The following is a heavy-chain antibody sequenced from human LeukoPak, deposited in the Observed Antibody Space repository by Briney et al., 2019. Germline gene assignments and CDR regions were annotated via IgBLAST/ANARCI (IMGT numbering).Heavy chain of an antibody. D-gene: IGHD6-19*01. CDR3: ARDLSSGWNDY. Sequence: ASVKVSCKTSGYGFINYGINWVRQAPGQGLEWMGWINAYKRSTSCTQKFQGRVTMTTDTSTSTAYMELKSLRSDDTAVYYCARDLSSGWNDYWGQGTLVTVSS. V-gene: IGHV1-18*01. J-gene: IGHJ4*02. CDR2: INAYKRST. CDR1: GYGFINYG.